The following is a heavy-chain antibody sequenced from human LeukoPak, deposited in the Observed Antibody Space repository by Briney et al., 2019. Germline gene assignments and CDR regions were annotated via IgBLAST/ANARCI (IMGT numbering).Heavy chain of an antibody. V-gene: IGHV3-23*01. CDR2: ISGSGGST. J-gene: IGHJ4*02. CDR3: AKDHAMVRGVIGYFDY. D-gene: IGHD3-10*01. CDR1: GFTFSSYA. Sequence: GGSLRLSCAASGFTFSSYAMSWVRQAPGKGLEWVSAISGSGGSTHYADSVKGRFTISRDNSKNTLYLQMNSLRAEDTAVYYCAKDHAMVRGVIGYFDYWGQGTLVTVSS.